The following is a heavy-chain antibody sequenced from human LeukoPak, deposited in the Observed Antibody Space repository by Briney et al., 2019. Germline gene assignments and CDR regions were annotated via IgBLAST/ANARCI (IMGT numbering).Heavy chain of an antibody. V-gene: IGHV1-2*02. D-gene: IGHD6-25*01. Sequence: ASVKVSCKASGYTFTDYYLHWVRQAPGQGLEWMGWINPNSGGTNYAQKFQGRVTMTRDTSISTAYMELSRLRSDDTAVYYCARDRSSSGFWYWGQGTLVTVSS. CDR3: ARDRSSSGFWY. CDR1: GYTFTDYY. J-gene: IGHJ4*02. CDR2: INPNSGGT.